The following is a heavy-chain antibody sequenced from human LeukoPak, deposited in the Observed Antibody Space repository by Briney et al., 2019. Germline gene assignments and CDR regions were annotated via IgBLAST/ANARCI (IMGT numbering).Heavy chain of an antibody. D-gene: IGHD4-17*01. V-gene: IGHV3-53*01. CDR2: IYSGGST. Sequence: AGGSLRLSCAASGFTFSSNYMSWVRQAPGKGLEWVSVIYSGGSTYYADSVKGRFTISRDNSKNTLYLQMNSLRAEDTAVYYCARERTTVTMPNLRPQYYFDYWGQGTLVTVSS. CDR1: GFTFSSNY. J-gene: IGHJ4*02. CDR3: ARERTTVTMPNLRPQYYFDY.